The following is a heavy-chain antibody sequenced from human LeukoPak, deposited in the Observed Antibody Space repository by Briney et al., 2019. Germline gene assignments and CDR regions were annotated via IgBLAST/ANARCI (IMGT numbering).Heavy chain of an antibody. Sequence: SETLSLTCTVTGGSFTTYYWSWIRQPPGKGLEWIGHFYYSGGTNYNPSLKSRVTISVDTSRNQFSLKLTSVIAADTAVYYCARGQGGNYYLNYFDYWGQGALVTVSS. V-gene: IGHV4-59*01. CDR1: GGSFTTYY. CDR3: ARGQGGNYYLNYFDY. J-gene: IGHJ4*02. D-gene: IGHD1-26*01. CDR2: FYYSGGT.